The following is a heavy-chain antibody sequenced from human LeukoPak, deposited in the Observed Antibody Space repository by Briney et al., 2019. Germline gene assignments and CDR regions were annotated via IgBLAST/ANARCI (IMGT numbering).Heavy chain of an antibody. CDR2: IYTSGST. V-gene: IGHV4-61*02. CDR1: GGSITSGTYY. CDR3: ARNSCPSGSCYDNRGYFDY. J-gene: IGHJ4*02. Sequence: ASETLSLTCTVSGGSITSGTYYWSWIRQPAGKGLEWIGRIYTSGSTNYNPSLKSRITISVDTSKNQLSLKLSSVTAADTAVYYCARNSCPSGSCYDNRGYFDYWGQGTLVTVSS. D-gene: IGHD2-15*01.